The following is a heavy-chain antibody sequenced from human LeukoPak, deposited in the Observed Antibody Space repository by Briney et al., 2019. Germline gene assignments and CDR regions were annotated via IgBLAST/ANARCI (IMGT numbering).Heavy chain of an antibody. CDR1: GGSISSGDYY. V-gene: IGHV4-30-4*01. CDR2: IYYSGST. D-gene: IGHD3-3*01. Sequence: SETLSLTCTVSGGSISSGDYYRSWIRQPPGKGLEWIGYIYYSGSTYYNPSLKSRVTISVDTSKNQFSLKLSPVTAADTAVYYCARDRVQEGGYYYYGMDVWGQGTTVTVSS. J-gene: IGHJ6*02. CDR3: ARDRVQEGGYYYYGMDV.